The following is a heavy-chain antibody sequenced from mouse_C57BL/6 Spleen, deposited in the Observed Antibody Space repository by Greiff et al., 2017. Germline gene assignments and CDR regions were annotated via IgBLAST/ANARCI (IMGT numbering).Heavy chain of an antibody. CDR3: ARSGGRGFDY. CDR2: IYPGDGDT. Sequence: VKLMESGPELVKPGASVKISCKASGYAFSSSWMNWVKQRPGKGLEWIGRIYPGDGDTNYNGKFKGKATLTADKSSSTAYMQLSSLTSEDSAVYFCARSGGRGFDYWGQGTTLTVSS. D-gene: IGHD1-1*01. V-gene: IGHV1-82*01. CDR1: GYAFSSSW. J-gene: IGHJ2*01.